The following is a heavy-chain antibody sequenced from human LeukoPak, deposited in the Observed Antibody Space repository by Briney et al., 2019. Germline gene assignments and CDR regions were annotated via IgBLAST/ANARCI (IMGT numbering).Heavy chain of an antibody. V-gene: IGHV3-23*01. D-gene: IGHD3-10*01. Sequence: GGSLRLSCAASGFTFSSYWMSWVRQAPGKGLEWVSGISSSGGVTYYADFVKGRFTISRDNSKNTLYLQMNSLRAEDTAVYYCAKAVYYGLGSYQVDYWGQGTLVTVSS. CDR2: ISSSGGVT. J-gene: IGHJ4*02. CDR1: GFTFSSYW. CDR3: AKAVYYGLGSYQVDY.